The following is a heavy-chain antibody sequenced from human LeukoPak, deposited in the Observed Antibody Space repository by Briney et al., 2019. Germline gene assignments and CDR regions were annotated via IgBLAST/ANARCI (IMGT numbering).Heavy chain of an antibody. CDR1: GFTFSSYG. D-gene: IGHD4-11*01. CDR3: AKAVTTEGRNFDY. Sequence: GGSLRLSCAASGFTFSSYGMHWVRQAPGKGLEWVAVISYDANRKSYGDFVKGRFTISRDNSESTVYLQMNSLRPEDTAVYYCAKAVTTEGRNFDYWGQGTLVTVSS. CDR2: ISYDANRK. J-gene: IGHJ4*02. V-gene: IGHV3-30*18.